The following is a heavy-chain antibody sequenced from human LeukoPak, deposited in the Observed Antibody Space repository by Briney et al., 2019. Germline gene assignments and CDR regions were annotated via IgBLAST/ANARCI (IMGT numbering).Heavy chain of an antibody. CDR1: GFTFSSYW. CDR3: ARAEGYGGELDS. J-gene: IGHJ4*02. Sequence: GGSLRLSCAASGFTFSSYWMSWVRQAPGKGLEWVAVIPHDGSNKYYADSVKGRFTISRENSKNRLYLQMNSLRAEDTAVYYCARAEGYGGELDSWGQGTLVTVSS. V-gene: IGHV3-30*13. CDR2: IPHDGSNK. D-gene: IGHD4-23*01.